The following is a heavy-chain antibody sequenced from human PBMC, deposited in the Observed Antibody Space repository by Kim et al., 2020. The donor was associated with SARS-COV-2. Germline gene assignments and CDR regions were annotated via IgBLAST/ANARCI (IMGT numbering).Heavy chain of an antibody. D-gene: IGHD3-22*01. Sequence: SETLSLTCTVSGGSISSYYWSWIRQPPGKGLEWIGYIYYSGSTNYNPSLKSRVTISVDTSKNQFSLKLSSVTAADTAVYYCARVLRLRYYDSSGPPGYFDYWGQGTLVTVSS. CDR1: GGSISSYY. CDR3: ARVLRLRYYDSSGPPGYFDY. V-gene: IGHV4-59*13. CDR2: IYYSGST. J-gene: IGHJ4*02.